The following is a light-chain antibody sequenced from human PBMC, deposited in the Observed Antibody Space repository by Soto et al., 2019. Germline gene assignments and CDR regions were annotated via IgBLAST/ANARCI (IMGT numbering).Light chain of an antibody. V-gene: IGKV3-20*01. Sequence: EIVLTQSPGPLSLSPGESATLFCRASQTVSSSCLAWYQQKPGQAPRLLIYGVSSRATGIPDRFSGSGSGTDFTLTISRLQPEDFAVYYSQHYYNSAALTFGGGTNVEIK. CDR1: QTVSSSC. J-gene: IGKJ4*01. CDR3: QHYYNSAALT. CDR2: GVS.